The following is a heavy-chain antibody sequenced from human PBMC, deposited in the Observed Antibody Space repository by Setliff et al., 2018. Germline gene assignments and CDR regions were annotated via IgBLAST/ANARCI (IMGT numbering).Heavy chain of an antibody. J-gene: IGHJ4*02. D-gene: IGHD2-15*01. CDR3: AKDQGTGYCSGGSCYLFEH. CDR2: IWFDGGNE. V-gene: IGHV3-33*03. CDR1: GFTFRNYG. Sequence: LSLSCAASGFTFRNYGMHWVRQAPGKGPEWVAVIWFDGGNEFYADSVRGRFTIYRDNSKNMLYLQMDSLRVEDTAVYYCAKDQGTGYCSGGSCYLFEHWGQGVQVTVSS.